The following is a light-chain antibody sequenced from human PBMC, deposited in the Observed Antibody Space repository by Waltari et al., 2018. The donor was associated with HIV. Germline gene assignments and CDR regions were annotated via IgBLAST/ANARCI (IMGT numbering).Light chain of an antibody. J-gene: IGLJ2*01. CDR1: SSNLENNY. V-gene: IGLV1-51*01. CDR2: DNN. Sequence: QSVLTQPPSVSAAPGQKVTISCSGSSSNLENNYVYWYQQLPGTAPKLLIYDNNLRPSGIPDRFSGSKSGTSATLGITGLQTGDEADYYCGTWDISLSVVVFGGGTKLTVL. CDR3: GTWDISLSVVV.